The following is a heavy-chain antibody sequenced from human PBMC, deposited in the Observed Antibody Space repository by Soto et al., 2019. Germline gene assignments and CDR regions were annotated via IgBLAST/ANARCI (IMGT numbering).Heavy chain of an antibody. CDR3: ATPVSTGYQGLEV. Sequence: KPSETLSLTCTVSGGSISSSIYYWGWIRHPPGKGLEWIGSIYSSGTTYYNPSLRSRVTVSVDTSKNQFSLRLTSVTAADTAVYYCATPVSTGYQGLEVWGQGAMVTVSS. CDR2: IYSSGTT. J-gene: IGHJ3*01. D-gene: IGHD3-22*01. V-gene: IGHV4-39*01. CDR1: GGSISSSIYY.